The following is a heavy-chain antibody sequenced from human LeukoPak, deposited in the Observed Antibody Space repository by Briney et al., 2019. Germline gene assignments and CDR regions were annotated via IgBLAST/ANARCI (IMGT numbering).Heavy chain of an antibody. D-gene: IGHD2-2*01. J-gene: IGHJ4*02. CDR2: ISGSGGST. CDR1: GFTFSSYA. CDR3: AKARLDVVVPAARRLAY. Sequence: GGSLRLSCAASGFTFSSYAMSWVRRAPGKGLEWVSAISGSGGSTYYADSVKGRFTISRDNSKNTLYLQMNSLRAEDTAVYYCAKARLDVVVPAARRLAYWGQGTLVTVSS. V-gene: IGHV3-23*01.